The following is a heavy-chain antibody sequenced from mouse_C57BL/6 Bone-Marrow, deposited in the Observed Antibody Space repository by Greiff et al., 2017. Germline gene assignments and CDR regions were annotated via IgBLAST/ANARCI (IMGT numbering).Heavy chain of an antibody. CDR2: ISSGGSYT. J-gene: IGHJ3*01. CDR3: ARRGGNYGAWFAY. D-gene: IGHD2-1*01. V-gene: IGHV5-6*01. CDR1: GFTFSSYG. Sequence: EVQGVESGGDLVKPGGSLKLSCAASGFTFSSYGMSWVRQTPDKRLEWVATISSGGSYTYYPDSVKGRFTISRDNAKNTLYLQMSSLKSEDTAMYYCARRGGNYGAWFAYWGQGTLVTVSA.